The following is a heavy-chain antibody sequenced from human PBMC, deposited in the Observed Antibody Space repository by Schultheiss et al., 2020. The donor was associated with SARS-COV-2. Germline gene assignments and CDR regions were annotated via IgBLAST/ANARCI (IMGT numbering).Heavy chain of an antibody. CDR1: GFTVSSNY. V-gene: IGHV3-30*18. CDR2: ISYDGSNK. Sequence: GGSLRLSCAASGFTVSSNYMNWVRQAPGKGLEWVAVISYDGSNKYYADSVKGRFTISRDNSKNTLYLQMNSLRAEDTAVYYCAKEGGSSAYYYYGMDVWGQGTTVTVSS. D-gene: IGHD1-26*01. J-gene: IGHJ6*02. CDR3: AKEGGSSAYYYYGMDV.